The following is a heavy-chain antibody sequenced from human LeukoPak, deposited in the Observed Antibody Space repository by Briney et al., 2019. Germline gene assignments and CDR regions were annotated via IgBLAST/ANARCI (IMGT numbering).Heavy chain of an antibody. J-gene: IGHJ4*02. CDR1: GVSISTYY. Sequence: SETLSLTCTVSGVSISTYYWSWIRQPPGKGLEWIGYIYNSGSTNYNPSLKSRVTISVDTSKNQFSLKLSSVTAADTAVYYCARENSNSWYLDYWGQGTLVTVSS. CDR2: IYNSGST. CDR3: ARENSNSWYLDY. V-gene: IGHV4-59*01. D-gene: IGHD6-13*01.